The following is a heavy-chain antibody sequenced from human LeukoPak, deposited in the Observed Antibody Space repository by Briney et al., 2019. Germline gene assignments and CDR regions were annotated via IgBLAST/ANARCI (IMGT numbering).Heavy chain of an antibody. J-gene: IGHJ3*02. D-gene: IGHD7-27*01. CDR1: GFTFSSYE. CDR3: AREILTGYAFDI. V-gene: IGHV3-48*03. CDR2: ISGRGTTI. Sequence: GGSLRLSCAASGFTFSSYEMNWVRQAPGKGLEWVSYISGRGTTIYYADSVKGRFTISRDNSKNTLYLQMNSLRAEDTALYYCAREILTGYAFDIWGQGTMVTVSS.